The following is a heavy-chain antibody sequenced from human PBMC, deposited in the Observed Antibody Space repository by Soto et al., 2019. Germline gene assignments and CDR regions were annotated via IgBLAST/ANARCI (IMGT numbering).Heavy chain of an antibody. CDR2: ISSRSYTI. J-gene: IGHJ6*02. V-gene: IGHV3-48*02. D-gene: IGHD6-6*01. CDR3: ARGGSSSDNGMDV. CDR1: GFTFSTYS. Sequence: EVQLVESGGGLVQPGGSLRLSCAASGFTFSTYSMKWVRQAPGKGLEWVSYISSRSYTIYYVDSVKGRFTISRDNDKNSLYLQMNSLRDEDTAVYYCARGGSSSDNGMDVWGQGTTVTVSS.